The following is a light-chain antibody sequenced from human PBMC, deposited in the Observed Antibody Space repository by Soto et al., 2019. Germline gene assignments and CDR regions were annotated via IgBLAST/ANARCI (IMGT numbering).Light chain of an antibody. Sequence: IVMTQSPSTLPVSPGDRATLSCRANQSVRSNLAWYQQKPGQAPRLLIYGASSRATGIPDRFSGSGSGTDFTLTISRLEPEDFAVYYCQQYGSSPTFGQGTKVDIK. CDR2: GAS. CDR3: QQYGSSPT. V-gene: IGKV3-20*01. CDR1: QSVRSN. J-gene: IGKJ1*01.